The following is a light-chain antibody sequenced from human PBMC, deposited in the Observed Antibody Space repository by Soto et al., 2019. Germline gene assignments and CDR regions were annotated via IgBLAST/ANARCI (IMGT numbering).Light chain of an antibody. Sequence: EVALTQSPATLSLSPGQRATLSCRASHSVDTSNVAWYQQRPGQAPRVLIYDASNRATGIPARFSGSGSGTDFTLTISSLESDDFAVYYCQQRGSFGGGTKVDIK. CDR2: DAS. V-gene: IGKV3-11*01. J-gene: IGKJ4*01. CDR3: QQRGS. CDR1: HSVDTSN.